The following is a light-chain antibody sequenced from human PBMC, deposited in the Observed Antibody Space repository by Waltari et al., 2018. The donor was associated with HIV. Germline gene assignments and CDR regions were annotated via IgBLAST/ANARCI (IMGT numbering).Light chain of an antibody. CDR3: AAWDDSLSVVYV. V-gene: IGLV1-47*01. CDR2: RNN. CDR1: SSNIGSKY. Sequence: PPSASGTPGQRVTISCSGSSSNIGSKYVYWYQQLPGTAPKLLIYRNNQRPSGVPDRFSGSKSGTSASLAISGLRSEDEADYYCAAWDDSLSVVYVFGTGTKVTVL. J-gene: IGLJ1*01.